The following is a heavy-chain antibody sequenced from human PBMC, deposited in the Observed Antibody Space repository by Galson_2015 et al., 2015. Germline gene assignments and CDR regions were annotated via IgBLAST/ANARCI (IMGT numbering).Heavy chain of an antibody. CDR1: GFTFSSYG. CDR3: ARDPGSGWFGPIDY. J-gene: IGHJ4*02. CDR2: IWYDGSNE. V-gene: IGHV3-33*01. Sequence: SLRLSCAASGFTFSSYGMHWVRQAPGKGLEWVAVIWYDGSNEYYAESVKGRFTISRDNSKNTLYLQMNSLRAEDTAVYHCARDPGSGWFGPIDYWGQGTLVTVSS. D-gene: IGHD6-19*01.